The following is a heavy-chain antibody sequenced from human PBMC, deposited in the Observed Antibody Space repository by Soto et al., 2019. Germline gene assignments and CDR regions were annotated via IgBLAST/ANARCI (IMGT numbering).Heavy chain of an antibody. Sequence: GGSLRLSCAASGFTFSSYAMHWVRQAPGKGLEWVAVISYDGSNKYYADSVKGRFTISRDNSKNTLYLQMNSLRAEDTAVYYCASTRYYYDSSLPDYWGQGTLVTVSS. V-gene: IGHV3-30-3*01. J-gene: IGHJ4*02. D-gene: IGHD3-22*01. CDR1: GFTFSSYA. CDR2: ISYDGSNK. CDR3: ASTRYYYDSSLPDY.